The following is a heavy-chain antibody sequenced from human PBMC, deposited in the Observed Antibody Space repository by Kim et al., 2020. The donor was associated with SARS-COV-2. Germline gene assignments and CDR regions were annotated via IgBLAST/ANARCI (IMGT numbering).Heavy chain of an antibody. CDR1: GFTFGSYW. CDR2: INYDGSEK. V-gene: IGHV3-7*03. J-gene: IGHJ4*02. Sequence: GGSLRLSCAASGFTFGSYWMSWVRQAPGTGLEWVANINYDGSEKYYVDSVKGRFSISSDNAKNSLFLQMNSLRAEDTAVYYCARMLHNYAFDYWGQGTLV. CDR3: ARMLHNYAFDY. D-gene: IGHD4-4*01.